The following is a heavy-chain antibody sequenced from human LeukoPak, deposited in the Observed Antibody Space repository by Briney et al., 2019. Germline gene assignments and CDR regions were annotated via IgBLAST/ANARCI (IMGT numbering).Heavy chain of an antibody. Sequence: PSETLSLTCTVSGGSISSYYWSWIRQPPGKGLEWIGYIYYSGSTNYNPSLKSRVTISVDTSKNQFSLKLSSVTAADTAVYYCARRTTEDYDSSYNWFDPWGQETLVTVSS. CDR1: GGSISSYY. J-gene: IGHJ5*02. V-gene: IGHV4-59*08. D-gene: IGHD3-22*01. CDR2: IYYSGST. CDR3: ARRTTEDYDSSYNWFDP.